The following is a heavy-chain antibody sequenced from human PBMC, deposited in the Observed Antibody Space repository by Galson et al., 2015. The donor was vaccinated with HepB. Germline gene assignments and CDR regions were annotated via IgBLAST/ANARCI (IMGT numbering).Heavy chain of an antibody. CDR1: GFSFSTYA. CDR3: AKRSGSGSESYYFDY. D-gene: IGHD3-10*01. Sequence: SLRLSCAASGFSFSTYAMTWVRQAPGKGLEWVSTINTVSAYYADSVEGRFTISRDNSKNTLFLQMNSLRAEDTAVYYCAKRSGSGSESYYFDYWGQGTLVTVSS. V-gene: IGHV3-23*01. CDR2: INTVSA. J-gene: IGHJ4*02.